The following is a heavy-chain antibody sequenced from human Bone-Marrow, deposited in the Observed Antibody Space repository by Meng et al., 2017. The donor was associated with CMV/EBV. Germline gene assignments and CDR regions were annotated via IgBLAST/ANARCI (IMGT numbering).Heavy chain of an antibody. CDR2: ISGSGGST. Sequence: GGSLRLSCAASGFTFDDYGMSWVRQAPGKGLEWVSAISGSGGSTYYADSVKGRFTISRDNSKNTLYLQMGSLRAEDMAVYYCARSYNFYSYYGLDVWGQGTTVTVSS. D-gene: IGHD3-10*01. CDR1: GFTFDDYG. V-gene: IGHV3-23*01. J-gene: IGHJ6*02. CDR3: ARSYNFYSYYGLDV.